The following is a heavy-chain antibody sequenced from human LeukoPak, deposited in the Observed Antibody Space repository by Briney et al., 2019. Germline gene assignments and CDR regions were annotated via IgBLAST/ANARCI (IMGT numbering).Heavy chain of an antibody. CDR3: ARRSTNAVAGTFDYFDY. Sequence: SETLSLTCTVSGGSFISGTYYWGWIRQPPGKGLEWIGNIYYTGNSYNNPSLESRVTISLDTPKKQVSLSLSSVTAADTAEYYCARRSTNAVAGTFDYFDYWGQGTLVTVSS. V-gene: IGHV4-39*01. CDR1: GGSFISGTYY. CDR2: IYYTGNS. D-gene: IGHD6-19*01. J-gene: IGHJ4*02.